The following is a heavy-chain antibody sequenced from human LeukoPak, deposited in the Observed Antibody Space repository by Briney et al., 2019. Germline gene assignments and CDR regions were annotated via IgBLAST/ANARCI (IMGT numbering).Heavy chain of an antibody. Sequence: GGSLRLSRAPSVFTVITNDMTWVRPAPGKGLEWVSVLYSDGNTKYADSVQGRFTISRDNSKNTLYLEMNSLSPDDTAVYYCARGVEPLAANTLAYWGQGTLVTVSS. D-gene: IGHD1-14*01. CDR1: VFTVITND. CDR3: ARGVEPLAANTLAY. V-gene: IGHV3-53*01. CDR2: LYSDGNT. J-gene: IGHJ4*02.